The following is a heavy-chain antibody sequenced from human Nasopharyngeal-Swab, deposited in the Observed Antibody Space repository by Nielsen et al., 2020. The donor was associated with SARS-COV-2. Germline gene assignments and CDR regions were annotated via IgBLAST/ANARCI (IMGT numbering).Heavy chain of an antibody. CDR1: GFTFGTFA. J-gene: IGHJ3*02. Sequence: GESLKISCGTSGFTFGTFAMGWVRQASGKGLEWVSVISGSGASTYYGDSVKGRFVISRDNSKNNLYLQMNNLKVEGAAIYYCVKKGQQWLADDAFDTWGQGTLVTISS. CDR2: ISGSGAST. D-gene: IGHD6-19*01. V-gene: IGHV3-23*02. CDR3: VKKGQQWLADDAFDT.